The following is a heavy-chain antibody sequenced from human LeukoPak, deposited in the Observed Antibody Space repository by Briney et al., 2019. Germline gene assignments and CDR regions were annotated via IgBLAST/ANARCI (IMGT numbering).Heavy chain of an antibody. CDR3: ARASAVTKPLDY. Sequence: SVKVSCKASGYTFTSYGISWVRQAPGQGLEWMGRIIPILGIANYAQKFQGRVTITADKSTSTAYMELSSLRSEDTAVYYCARASAVTKPLDYWGQGTLVTVSS. D-gene: IGHD4-17*01. CDR1: GYTFTSYG. J-gene: IGHJ4*02. V-gene: IGHV1-69*04. CDR2: IIPILGIA.